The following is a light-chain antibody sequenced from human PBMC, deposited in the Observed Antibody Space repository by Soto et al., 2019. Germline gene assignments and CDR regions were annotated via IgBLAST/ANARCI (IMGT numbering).Light chain of an antibody. J-gene: IGKJ2*01. V-gene: IGKV2-30*01. CDR3: MQATHRPLT. CDR2: KVS. Sequence: DVVMTQSPLSLPVTLGQPASISCRSSQSLVYSDGNTYLNWFQQRPGQSPRRLIYKVSNRDSGVPDRISGSGSGTDFTLQISRVEAEDVGVYYCMQATHRPLTFGQGTKLEI. CDR1: QSLVYSDGNTY.